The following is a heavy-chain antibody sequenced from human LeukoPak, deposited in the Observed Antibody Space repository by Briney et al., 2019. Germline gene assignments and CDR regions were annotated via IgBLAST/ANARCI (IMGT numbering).Heavy chain of an antibody. V-gene: IGHV4-59*01. CDR3: ARWTTAMASDYYYYYMDV. J-gene: IGHJ6*03. D-gene: IGHD5-18*01. CDR2: IYYSGST. CDR1: GGSISSYY. Sequence: PSETLSLTCTVSGGSISSYYWSWIRQPPGKGLEWIGYIYYSGSTNYNPSLKRRVTISVDTSKNQFSLKLSSVTAADTAVYYCARWTTAMASDYYYYYMDVWGKGTTVTVSS.